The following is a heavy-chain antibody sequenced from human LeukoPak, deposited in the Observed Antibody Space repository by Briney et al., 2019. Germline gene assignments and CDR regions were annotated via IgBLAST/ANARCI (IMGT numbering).Heavy chain of an antibody. CDR2: ISGGGSYT. CDR3: AKDFRGRTTTKYSFTG. V-gene: IGHV3-23*01. Sequence: GGSLRLSCAASGFTFSTYAMTWVRQAPGKGLEWVSGISGGGSYTYYADSVKGRFTISRDNSKNTLSLQMNSLRAEDTAVYYFAKDFRGRTTTKYSFTGWGQGTWSPSPQ. J-gene: IGHJ4*02. CDR1: GFTFSTYA. D-gene: IGHD4-17*01.